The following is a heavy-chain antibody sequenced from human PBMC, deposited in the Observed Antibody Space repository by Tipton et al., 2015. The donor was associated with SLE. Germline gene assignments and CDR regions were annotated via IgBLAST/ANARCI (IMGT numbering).Heavy chain of an antibody. J-gene: IGHJ4*02. CDR3: ARVGSTFDY. D-gene: IGHD6-13*01. V-gene: IGHV4-39*07. Sequence: TLSLTCTVSGGSVSSSSKYWAWIRQPPGKGLEWIGSIYHSGSTSYNPSLKSRVTISVDTSKNQFSLKLSSVTAADTAVYYCARVGSTFDYWGQGTLVTVSS. CDR1: GGSVSSSSKY. CDR2: IYHSGST.